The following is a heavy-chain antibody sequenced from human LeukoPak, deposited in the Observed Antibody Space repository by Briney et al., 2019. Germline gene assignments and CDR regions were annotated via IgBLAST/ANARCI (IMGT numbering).Heavy chain of an antibody. CDR2: ISAYNGNT. V-gene: IGHV1-18*01. CDR1: GYTFTSYG. Sequence: ASVKVSCKASGYTFTSYGIIWVRQAPGQGLEWMGWISAYNGNTNYAQKLQGRVTMTTDTSTSTAYMELRSLRSDDTAVYYCARRRDLYDFWSGYPGRGFNYWGQGTLVTVSS. CDR3: ARRRDLYDFWSGYPGRGFNY. D-gene: IGHD3-3*01. J-gene: IGHJ4*02.